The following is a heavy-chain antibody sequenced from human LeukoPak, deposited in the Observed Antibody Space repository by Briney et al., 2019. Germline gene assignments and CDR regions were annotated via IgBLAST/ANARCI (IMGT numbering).Heavy chain of an antibody. V-gene: IGHV4-59*01. CDR1: GGSISSYY. Sequence: ASETLSLTCTVSGGSISSYYWSWIRQPPGKGLEWIGYIYYSGSTNYNPSLKSRVTISVDTSKNQFSLKLSSVTAADTAAYYCARERGYCSSTSCPFDYWGQGTLVTVSS. CDR3: ARERGYCSSTSCPFDY. J-gene: IGHJ4*02. CDR2: IYYSGST. D-gene: IGHD2-2*01.